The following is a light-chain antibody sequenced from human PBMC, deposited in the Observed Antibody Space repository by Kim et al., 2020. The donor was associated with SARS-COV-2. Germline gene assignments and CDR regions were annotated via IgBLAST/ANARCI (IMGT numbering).Light chain of an antibody. CDR3: QQYGTSRT. CDR2: GAS. J-gene: IGKJ1*01. V-gene: IGKV3-20*01. Sequence: LSQGERSTLSCRANHAITSRYLAWYQQKVGQSPRLLIYGASNRATGIPERFSGSGSGTDFTLTISSLAPEDFAVYYCQQYGTSRTFGQGTKVDIK. CDR1: HAITSRY.